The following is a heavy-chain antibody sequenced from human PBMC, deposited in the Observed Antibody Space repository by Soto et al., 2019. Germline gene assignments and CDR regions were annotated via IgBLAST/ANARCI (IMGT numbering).Heavy chain of an antibody. J-gene: IGHJ3*02. CDR1: ADTFTSYY. Sequence: SVKVSCKAPADTFTSYYIHWVRQAPGHGLEWMGIINPNGGSTRFAQTFQGRITMTRDTSTSTVYMELSSLRSEDTAVYYCARGRDGYNPGAFDIWGQGTMVTVSS. D-gene: IGHD5-12*01. CDR2: INPNGGST. V-gene: IGHV1-46*01. CDR3: ARGRDGYNPGAFDI.